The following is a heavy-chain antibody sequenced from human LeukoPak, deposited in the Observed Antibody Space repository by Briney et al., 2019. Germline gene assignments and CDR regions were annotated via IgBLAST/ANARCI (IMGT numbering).Heavy chain of an antibody. D-gene: IGHD2-2*01. CDR2: INPNSGDT. Sequence: GGSVKVSCKASGYTFTGYYMHWVRQAPGQGLEWMGWINPNSGDTKYAQKFQGRVPMTRDTSISPAYMDLSRLTSDETAVYYCARALVPATHRLSSWGQRTLVTVSS. CDR3: ARALVPATHRLSS. V-gene: IGHV1-2*02. J-gene: IGHJ5*02. CDR1: GYTFTGYY.